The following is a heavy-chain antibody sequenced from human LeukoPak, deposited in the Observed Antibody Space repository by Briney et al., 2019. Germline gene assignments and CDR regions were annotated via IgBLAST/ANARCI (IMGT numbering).Heavy chain of an antibody. V-gene: IGHV4-39*01. D-gene: IGHD4-17*01. CDR1: GGSISSSSYY. CDR2: IYYSGST. Sequence: SETLSLTCTVSGGSISSSSYYWGWIRQPPGKGLEWIGSIYYSGSTYYNPSLKNRVTISVDTSKNQFSLKLSSVTAADTAVYYCARRGIRDYSSDYWGQGTLVTVSS. CDR3: ARRGIRDYSSDY. J-gene: IGHJ4*02.